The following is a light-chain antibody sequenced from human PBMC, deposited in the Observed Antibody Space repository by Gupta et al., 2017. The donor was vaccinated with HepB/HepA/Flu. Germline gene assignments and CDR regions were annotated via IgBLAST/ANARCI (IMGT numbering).Light chain of an antibody. J-gene: IGKJ1*01. Sequence: IWMTRSPLTLPVTPGEPAYISCRSSQSRLHSNGYNYLDWYLQKPVQSPQLLIYLVSKRASGFPDRFSGSGSGTDFTLKISRVEAEDVGVYFCKQSVQTPMAFGQGTKVEIK. CDR3: KQSVQTPMA. CDR2: LVS. V-gene: IGKV2-28*01. CDR1: QSRLHSNGYNY.